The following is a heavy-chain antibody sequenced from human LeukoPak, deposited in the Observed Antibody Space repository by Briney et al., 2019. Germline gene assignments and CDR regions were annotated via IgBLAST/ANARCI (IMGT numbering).Heavy chain of an antibody. J-gene: IGHJ4*02. CDR1: GDSISSYY. Sequence: SETLSLTCNVSGDSISSYYWSWLRQPSGKALEWIGRIYTSGYTNYNPSLESRVTMSIDTSKSQFSLKLRSVTAADTAVYYCARVHIVTGNYFDSWGLGALVTVSS. CDR2: IYTSGYT. CDR3: ARVHIVTGNYFDS. V-gene: IGHV4-4*07. D-gene: IGHD2-21*01.